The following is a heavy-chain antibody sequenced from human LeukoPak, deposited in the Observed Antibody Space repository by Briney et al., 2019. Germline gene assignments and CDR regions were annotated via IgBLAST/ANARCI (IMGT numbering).Heavy chain of an antibody. CDR2: INHSGST. CDR3: ARAVT. CDR1: GYSISSGYY. V-gene: IGHV4-38-2*02. J-gene: IGHJ5*02. Sequence: PSETLSLTCTASGYSISSGYYWGWIRQPPGKGLEWIGSINHSGSTYYSSSLRRRVTMSADTSKNQFSLKLTSVTAADTAVYYCARAVTWGQGTLVTVSS.